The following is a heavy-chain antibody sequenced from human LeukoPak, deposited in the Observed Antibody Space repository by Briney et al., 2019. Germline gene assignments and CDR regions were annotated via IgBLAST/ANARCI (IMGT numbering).Heavy chain of an antibody. D-gene: IGHD6-13*01. CDR3: ASRSINWYRGGTWFDP. CDR2: ISSSSSGT. Sequence: GGSLRLSCTASGFTFSNYAMSWVRQAPGKGLEWVSAISSSSSGTYYPDSVRGRFTISRDNAKNSLYLQMNSLRVEDTAVYYCASRSINWYRGGTWFDPWGQGTLVTVSS. CDR1: GFTFSNYA. J-gene: IGHJ5*02. V-gene: IGHV3-23*01.